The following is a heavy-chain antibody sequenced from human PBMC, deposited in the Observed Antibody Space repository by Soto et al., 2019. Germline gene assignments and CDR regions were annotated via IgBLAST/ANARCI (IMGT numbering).Heavy chain of an antibody. CDR3: AVGYCSSTSCPLDYYYYGMDV. CDR1: GGTFSSYA. J-gene: IGHJ6*02. Sequence: ASVKVSCKASGGTFSSYAISWVRQAPGQGLEWMGGIIPIFGTANYAQKFQGRVTITADESTSTAYMELSSLRSEDTAVYYCAVGYCSSTSCPLDYYYYGMDVWGQGTTVTVSS. V-gene: IGHV1-69*13. CDR2: IIPIFGTA. D-gene: IGHD2-2*01.